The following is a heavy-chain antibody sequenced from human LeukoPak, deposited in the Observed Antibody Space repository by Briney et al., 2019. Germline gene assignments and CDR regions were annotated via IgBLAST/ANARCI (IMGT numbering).Heavy chain of an antibody. CDR3: ARAGGWNYVTEYYYMDV. CDR1: GGTFSSYA. J-gene: IGHJ6*03. D-gene: IGHD1-7*01. CDR2: IIPIFGTA. Sequence: SVKVSCKASGGTFSSYAIRWVRQAPGQGLEWMGGIIPIFGTANYAQKFQGRVTITTDESTSTAYMELSSLRCEDTAVYYCARAGGWNYVTEYYYMDVWGKGTTVTVSS. V-gene: IGHV1-69*05.